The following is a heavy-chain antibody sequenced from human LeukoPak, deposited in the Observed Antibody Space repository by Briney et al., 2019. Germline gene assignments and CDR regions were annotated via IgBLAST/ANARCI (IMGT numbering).Heavy chain of an antibody. V-gene: IGHV3-15*01. D-gene: IGHD3-22*01. Sequence: ETLSLTCTVSGYSISSGYYWGWIRQPPGKGLEWVGRIKSKTAGGTTDYAAPVPGRFTISRDDSKNTLYLQMNSLETEDTAVYFCTATDYYDRSGSISQANFDYWGQGTLSPSPQ. J-gene: IGHJ4*02. CDR1: GYSISSGYY. CDR3: TATDYYDRSGSISQANFDY. CDR2: IKSKTAGGTT.